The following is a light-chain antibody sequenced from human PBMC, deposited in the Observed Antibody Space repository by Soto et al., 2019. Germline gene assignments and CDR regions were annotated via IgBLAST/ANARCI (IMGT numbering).Light chain of an antibody. CDR1: QTVSNK. CDR3: QQYDGWPRT. V-gene: IGKV3-15*01. Sequence: LLLTQSQATLAVSPRERATLSCRASQTVSNKLAWYPHKPGQAPRLLIYSASTRDSGIPDRFSGSGSGTECTLPISSLQSEDVHLFDCQQYDGWPRTFGQGTQVEIK. J-gene: IGKJ1*01. CDR2: SAS.